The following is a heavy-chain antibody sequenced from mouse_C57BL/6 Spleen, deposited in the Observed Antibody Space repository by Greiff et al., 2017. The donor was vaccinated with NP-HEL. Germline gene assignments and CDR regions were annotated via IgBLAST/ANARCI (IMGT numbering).Heavy chain of an antibody. CDR2: IYPGDGDT. CDR1: GYAFSSSW. V-gene: IGHV1-82*01. Sequence: QVQLQQSGPELVKPGASVKISCKASGYAFSSSWMNWVKQRPGKGLEWIGRIYPGDGDTNYNGKFKGKATLTADKSSSTAYMQLSSLTSEDSAVYFCASNYYGSSNFDYWGQGTTLTVSS. D-gene: IGHD1-1*01. J-gene: IGHJ2*01. CDR3: ASNYYGSSNFDY.